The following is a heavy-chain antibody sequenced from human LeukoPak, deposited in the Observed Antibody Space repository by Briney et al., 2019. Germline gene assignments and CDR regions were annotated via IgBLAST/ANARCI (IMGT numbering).Heavy chain of an antibody. D-gene: IGHD3-22*01. Sequence: ASVKVSCKASGYTFTSYYIHWLRQAPGQGLEWMGIINPSAGSTTYAQKFQGRVTMTRDTSTSTVYMELSSLRSEDTAVYYCARDPNDDRGFVYGMDVWGQGTTVTVSS. J-gene: IGHJ6*02. CDR1: GYTFTSYY. CDR2: INPSAGST. CDR3: ARDPNDDRGFVYGMDV. V-gene: IGHV1-46*01.